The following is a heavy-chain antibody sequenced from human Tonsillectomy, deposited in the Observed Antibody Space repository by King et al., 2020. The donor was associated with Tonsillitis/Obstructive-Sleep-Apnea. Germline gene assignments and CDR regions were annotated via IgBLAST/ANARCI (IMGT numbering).Heavy chain of an antibody. J-gene: IGHJ4*02. Sequence: VQLQQWGAGLLKPSETLSLTCAVYGGSFSGYYWSWIRQPPGKGLEWIGAINHSGSTNYNPSLKNRVPISVDTSKNPCSLKLGSVTASETAVYYCAAVVPAAPIAYWGQGTLVTVSS. CDR2: INHSGST. D-gene: IGHD2-2*01. CDR3: AAVVPAAPIAY. CDR1: GGSFSGYY. V-gene: IGHV4-34*01.